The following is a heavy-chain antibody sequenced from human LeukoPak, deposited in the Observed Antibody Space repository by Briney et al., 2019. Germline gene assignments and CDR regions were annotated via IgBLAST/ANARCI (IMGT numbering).Heavy chain of an antibody. Sequence: GGSLRLSCVGSGFTLSSYNMNWVRQAPGKGLEWVSSISSNSSYIYYADSVKGRFTISRDNAKNSLYLQLNSLRAEDTAVYFCTRGYRGADNWGQGTLVTVSS. J-gene: IGHJ4*02. D-gene: IGHD3-16*02. CDR3: TRGYRGADN. CDR2: ISSNSSYI. CDR1: GFTLSSYN. V-gene: IGHV3-21*01.